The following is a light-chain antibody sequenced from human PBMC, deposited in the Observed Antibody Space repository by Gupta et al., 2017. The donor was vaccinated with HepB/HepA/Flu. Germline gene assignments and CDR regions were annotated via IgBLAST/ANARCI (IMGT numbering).Light chain of an antibody. CDR3: QQYNNWPPGT. J-gene: IGKJ2*02. CDR1: QSVSSN. Sequence: EIVMTQSPATLSVSPGEGATLSCRASQSVSSNLAWYQQKPGQAPRLLIYGASITATGIPARFSGSGSGTEFTLTISSLQSEDFAVYFCQQYNNWPPGTFGQWTKLQIK. CDR2: GAS. V-gene: IGKV3-15*01.